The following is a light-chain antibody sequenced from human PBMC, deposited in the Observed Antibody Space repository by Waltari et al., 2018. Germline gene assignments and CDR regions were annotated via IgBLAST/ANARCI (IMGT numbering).Light chain of an antibody. J-gene: IGLJ2*01. CDR1: TSDVGAYDF. Sequence: QSALTQPRSVSGSLGQSVTISCTGTTSDVGAYDFVSWYQLHPGKAPKLIIYDVTNRPSGVPVGVYGSKSGSTASLTVSGIQAEDDADYYCCSYAGSKIFVLFGGGTRLTVL. V-gene: IGLV2-11*01. CDR2: DVT. CDR3: CSYAGSKIFVL.